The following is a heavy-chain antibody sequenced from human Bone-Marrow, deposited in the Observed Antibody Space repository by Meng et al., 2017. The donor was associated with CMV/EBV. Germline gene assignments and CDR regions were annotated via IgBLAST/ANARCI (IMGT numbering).Heavy chain of an antibody. V-gene: IGHV6-1*01. CDR3: ARDRDYYDSSSYYYYGMDV. J-gene: IGHJ6*02. CDR2: TYYRSKWYN. Sequence: SCAISGDSVSSNSAAWNWIRQSPSRGLEWLGRTYYRSKWYNDYAVSVKSRITINPDTSKNQFSLQLNSVTPEDTAVYYCARDRDYYDSSSYYYYGMDVWGQGTTVTVSS. D-gene: IGHD3-22*01. CDR1: GDSVSSNSAA.